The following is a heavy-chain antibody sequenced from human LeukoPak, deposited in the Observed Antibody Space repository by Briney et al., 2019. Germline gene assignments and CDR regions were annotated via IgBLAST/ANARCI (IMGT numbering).Heavy chain of an antibody. J-gene: IGHJ4*02. CDR2: INPSGGST. V-gene: IGHV1-46*01. D-gene: IGHD3-22*01. Sequence: ASVKVSCKASGYTFTSYGISWVRQAPGQGLEWMGIINPSGGSTNYAQKFQGRVTMTRDTSTSTVYMELSSLRSEDTAVYYCARVRSGYYYFDYWGQGTLVTVSS. CDR1: GYTFTSYG. CDR3: ARVRSGYYYFDY.